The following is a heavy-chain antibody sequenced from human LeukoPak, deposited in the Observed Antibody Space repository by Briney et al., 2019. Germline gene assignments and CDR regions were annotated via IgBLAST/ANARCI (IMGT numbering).Heavy chain of an antibody. CDR1: GFKFSIYA. J-gene: IGHJ4*02. D-gene: IGHD2-15*01. V-gene: IGHV3-64D*06. CDR3: VKDGRYCSGGSCF. Sequence: GGSLRLSCSASGFKFSIYAMHWVRQAPGKGLEYVSAIGIHGGGTYYADSVKGRFTISRDSSKNTQYLQMSSLRTEDTAVYYCVKDGRYCSGGSCFWGQGTLVAVSS. CDR2: IGIHGGGT.